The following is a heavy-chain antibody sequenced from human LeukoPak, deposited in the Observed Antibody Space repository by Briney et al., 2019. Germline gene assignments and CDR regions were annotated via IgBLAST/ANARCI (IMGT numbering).Heavy chain of an antibody. D-gene: IGHD2-15*01. V-gene: IGHV4-34*01. J-gene: IGHJ4*02. CDR1: GGSFSGYY. Sequence: SETLSLTCAVYGGSFSGYYWSWIRQPPGKGLEWIGEINHSGSTNYNPSLKSRVTISVDTSKNQFSLKLSSVTAADTAVYYCARGYSILAFDYWGQGTLVTVSS. CDR2: INHSGST. CDR3: ARGYSILAFDY.